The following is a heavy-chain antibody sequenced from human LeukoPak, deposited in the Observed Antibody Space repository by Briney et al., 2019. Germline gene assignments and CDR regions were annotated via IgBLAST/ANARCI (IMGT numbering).Heavy chain of an antibody. Sequence: ASVKVSCKASGYTFTSYYMHWVRQAPGQGLEWMGIINPSGGSTSYAQKFQGRVTMTRDTSTSTVYMELSSLRSEDTAVYYCARDGLGVSLYSNYAFDYWGQGTLVTVSS. V-gene: IGHV1-46*01. CDR3: ARDGLGVSLYSNYAFDY. CDR1: GYTFTSYY. J-gene: IGHJ4*02. CDR2: INPSGGST. D-gene: IGHD4-11*01.